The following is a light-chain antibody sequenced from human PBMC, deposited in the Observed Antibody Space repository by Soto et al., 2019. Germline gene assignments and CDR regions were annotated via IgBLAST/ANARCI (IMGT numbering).Light chain of an antibody. CDR3: QQADSFPLT. J-gene: IGKJ4*01. CDR2: AAS. CDR1: QGISSW. V-gene: IGKV1-12*01. Sequence: DIQMTQSPSSVSASVGDRVTITCRASQGISSWLAWYQHKPGKAPNLLIYAASILQSGGPSRFSGSGSGTDFTLTISNLQPEDFATYYCQQADSFPLTLGGGTKVEIK.